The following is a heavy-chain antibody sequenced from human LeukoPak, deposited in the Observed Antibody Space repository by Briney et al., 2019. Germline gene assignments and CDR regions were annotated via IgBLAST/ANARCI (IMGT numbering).Heavy chain of an antibody. J-gene: IGHJ4*02. Sequence: GGSLRLSCAASGFTFSSYSMNGVRQAPGKGLEFVAVMAFDESDKYYADSVKGRFTVSRDNSRNTLYLQLNRLRPEDTATYYCVRTYDWGQGTLVTVSS. CDR2: MAFDESDK. CDR3: VRTYD. V-gene: IGHV3-30*03. CDR1: GFTFSSYS. D-gene: IGHD3-16*01.